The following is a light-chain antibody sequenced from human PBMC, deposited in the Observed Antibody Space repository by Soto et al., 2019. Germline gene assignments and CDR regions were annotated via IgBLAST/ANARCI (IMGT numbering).Light chain of an antibody. J-gene: IGKJ2*01. V-gene: IGKV1-5*03. CDR1: EDIGDW. Sequence: DIEMTQSPSTLSASVGDRVTITCRASEDIGDWLAWYQQRPGKAPHILIYRAIYLQSGVPSRFSGSGSGTEFTLTISSLQADDFATYYCQQYNRYSRTFGQGTKLEIK. CDR3: QQYNRYSRT. CDR2: RAI.